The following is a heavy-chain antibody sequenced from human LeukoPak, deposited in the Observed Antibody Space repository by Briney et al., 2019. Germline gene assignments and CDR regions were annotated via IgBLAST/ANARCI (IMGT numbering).Heavy chain of an antibody. Sequence: SETLSLTCTVSGGSINSGSYFWNWIRQPAEKKLEFIGRVHSSGSSHYAPSLKSRATISIDSSTNQFSLRLNSVTAADSAVYYCARSYDTRGYQSRGFDYWGQGTLVSVSS. CDR1: GGSINSGSYF. CDR2: VHSSGSS. V-gene: IGHV4-61*02. J-gene: IGHJ4*02. CDR3: ARSYDTRGYQSRGFDY. D-gene: IGHD3-22*01.